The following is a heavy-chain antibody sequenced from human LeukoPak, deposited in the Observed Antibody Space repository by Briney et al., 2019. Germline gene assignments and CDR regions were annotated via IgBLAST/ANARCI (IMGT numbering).Heavy chain of an antibody. V-gene: IGHV4-61*02. D-gene: IGHD5-12*01. CDR3: ARTNTQRGYSGYDSDY. CDR2: MYPNGRT. J-gene: IGHJ4*02. Sequence: SETLSLTCTVSGGSISSGSYYWSWSRQPAGKGLEWIVRMYPNGRTNYNPSLNSRVTISVHTPKNPFSLKLSPVTAADTAVYYCARTNTQRGYSGYDSDYWGQGTLVTVSS. CDR1: GGSISSGSYY.